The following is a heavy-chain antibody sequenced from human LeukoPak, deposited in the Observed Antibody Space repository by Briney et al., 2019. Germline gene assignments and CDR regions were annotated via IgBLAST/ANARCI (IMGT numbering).Heavy chain of an antibody. CDR2: ISSSSSYI. CDR3: AMEGYSGNYPAY. D-gene: IGHD1-26*01. Sequence: KPGGSLRLSCAASGFTFGTYSMNWVRQAPGKGLEWVSSISSSSSYIYYADSVKGRFTISRDNAKNSLYLQMNSLRAEDTAVYYCAMEGYSGNYPAYWGQGTLVTVSS. J-gene: IGHJ4*02. CDR1: GFTFGTYS. V-gene: IGHV3-21*01.